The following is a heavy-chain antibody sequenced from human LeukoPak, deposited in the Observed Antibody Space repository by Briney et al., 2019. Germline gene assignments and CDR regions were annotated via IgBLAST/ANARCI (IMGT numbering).Heavy chain of an antibody. J-gene: IGHJ4*02. V-gene: IGHV1-69*13. CDR2: IIPIFGTA. Sequence: ASVKVSCKASGGTFSSYAISWVRQAPGQGLEWMGGIIPIFGTANYAQKFQGRVTITADESTGTAYMELSSLRSEDTAVYYCARAPYGSGTLDYWGQGTLVTVSS. CDR1: GGTFSSYA. CDR3: ARAPYGSGTLDY. D-gene: IGHD3-10*01.